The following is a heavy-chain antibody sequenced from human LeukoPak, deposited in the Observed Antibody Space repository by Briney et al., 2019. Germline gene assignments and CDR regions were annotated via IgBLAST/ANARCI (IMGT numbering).Heavy chain of an antibody. CDR3: ARARLDY. CDR2: ISYDGSNK. Sequence: GGSLRLSCAASGFTFSSYAMHWVRQAPGKGLEWVAVISYDGSNKYYADSVKGRFTISRDNSKNTLYLQMNSLRAEDTAVYYCARARLDYWGQGTLVTVSS. J-gene: IGHJ4*02. V-gene: IGHV3-30*04. CDR1: GFTFSSYA.